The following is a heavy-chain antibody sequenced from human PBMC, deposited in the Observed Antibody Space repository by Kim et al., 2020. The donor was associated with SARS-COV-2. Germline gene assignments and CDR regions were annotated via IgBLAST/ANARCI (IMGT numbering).Heavy chain of an antibody. J-gene: IGHJ6*02. V-gene: IGHV2-70*01. CDR2: DK. Sequence: DKYYRTSLKTRLTISKDTSKNQVVLTMTNMDPVDTATYYCARISHGGMDVWGQGTTVTVSS. CDR3: ARISHGGMDV.